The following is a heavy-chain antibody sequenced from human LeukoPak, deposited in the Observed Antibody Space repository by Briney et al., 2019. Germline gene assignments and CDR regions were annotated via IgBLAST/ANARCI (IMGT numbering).Heavy chain of an antibody. CDR2: IIPILGIA. CDR1: GYTFSNDG. CDR3: ARGVDTATALGY. J-gene: IGHJ4*02. Sequence: SVKVSCKASGYTFSNDGISWVRQAPGQGLEWMGRIIPILGIANYAQKFQGRVTITADKSTSTAYMELSSLRSEDTAVYYCARGVDTATALGYWGQGTLVTVSS. D-gene: IGHD5-18*01. V-gene: IGHV1-69*04.